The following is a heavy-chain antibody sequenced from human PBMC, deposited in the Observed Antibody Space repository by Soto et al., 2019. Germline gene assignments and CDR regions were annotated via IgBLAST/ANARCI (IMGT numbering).Heavy chain of an antibody. CDR2: ISAYNGNT. CDR3: ARLYYTSTNCYVPYYYYGMDV. V-gene: IGHV1-18*01. Sequence: QVQLVQSGAEVKKPGASVKVSCKASGYIFSSYGISWVRQAPGQGLEWMGWISAYNGNTKYAQKFQGRVTMTTDTSTSTAYMELRSLRSDDTAVYYCARLYYTSTNCYVPYYYYGMDVWGQGTTVTVSS. CDR1: GYIFSSYG. D-gene: IGHD2-2*01. J-gene: IGHJ6*02.